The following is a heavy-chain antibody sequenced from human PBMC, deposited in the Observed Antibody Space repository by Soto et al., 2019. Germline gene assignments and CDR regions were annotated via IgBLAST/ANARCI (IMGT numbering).Heavy chain of an antibody. CDR3: ARVDSRYDFSGGYYYYYMDV. Sequence: PGGSLRLSCAASGFTFSSYWMHWVRQAPGKGLVWVSRINSDGSSTSYADSVKGRFTISRDNAKNTLYLQMNSLRAEDTAVYYCARVDSRYDFSGGYYYYYMDVWGKGTTVTVSS. J-gene: IGHJ6*03. CDR1: GFTFSSYW. D-gene: IGHD5-12*01. CDR2: INSDGSST. V-gene: IGHV3-74*01.